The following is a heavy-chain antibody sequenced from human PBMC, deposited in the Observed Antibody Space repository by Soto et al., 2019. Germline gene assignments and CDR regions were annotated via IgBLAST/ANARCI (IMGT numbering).Heavy chain of an antibody. CDR1: GGSISSTSYY. CDR2: IYYSGNT. V-gene: IGHV4-39*01. Sequence: QLQLQESGPGLVKPSETLSLTCTVSGGSISSTSYYWGWIRQPPGKGLEWIGSIYYSGNTYYNPSLKSRVTTSVDTSKNQFSLKLSSVTAADTAVYYCATGVYLVRGSTTNWFDPWGQGILVIVSS. CDR3: ATGVYLVRGSTTNWFDP. D-gene: IGHD3-10*01. J-gene: IGHJ5*02.